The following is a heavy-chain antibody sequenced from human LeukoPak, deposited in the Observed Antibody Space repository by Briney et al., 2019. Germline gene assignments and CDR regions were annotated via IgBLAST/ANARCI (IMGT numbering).Heavy chain of an antibody. D-gene: IGHD1-26*01. CDR2: IYPTDSDT. Sequence: GESLKIPCKGSGYSFTSYWIGWARQMPGKGLELMGIIYPTDSDTRYSPSFQGQVTISADKSISTAYLQWSSLKASDTAIFYCARFDGSAFDYWGQGTLVTVSS. V-gene: IGHV5-51*01. CDR3: ARFDGSAFDY. J-gene: IGHJ4*02. CDR1: GYSFTSYW.